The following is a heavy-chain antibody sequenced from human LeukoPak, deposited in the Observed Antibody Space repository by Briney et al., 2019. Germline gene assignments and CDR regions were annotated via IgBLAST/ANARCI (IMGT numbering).Heavy chain of an antibody. J-gene: IGHJ4*02. CDR1: GYTFTNYD. V-gene: IGHV1-2*04. Sequence: ASVKVSCKASGYTFTNYDFNWMRQAPGQGLEWMGWINPNSGGTNYAQKFQGWVTMTRDTSISTAYMELSRLRSDDTAVYYCARVNSGYDGSLDYWGQGTLVTVSS. CDR3: ARVNSGYDGSLDY. CDR2: INPNSGGT. D-gene: IGHD5-12*01.